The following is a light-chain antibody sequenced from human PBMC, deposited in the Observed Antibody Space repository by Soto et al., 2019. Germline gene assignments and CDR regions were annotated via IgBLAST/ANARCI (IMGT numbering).Light chain of an antibody. CDR1: SSDVGGYNY. V-gene: IGLV2-8*01. J-gene: IGLJ2*01. CDR2: EVS. Sequence: QSVLSQPPSASGSPGQSVTISCTGTSSDVGGYNYVSWYQQHPGKAPKLMIYEVSKRPSGVPDRFSGAKSGNTASLTVSGLQAEDDAEYYCSSYAGSNNVVFGGGTKLTVL. CDR3: SSYAGSNNVV.